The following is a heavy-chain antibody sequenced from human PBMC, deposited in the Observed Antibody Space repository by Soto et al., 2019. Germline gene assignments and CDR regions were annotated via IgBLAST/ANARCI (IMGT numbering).Heavy chain of an antibody. J-gene: IGHJ4*02. CDR3: ARIGGYPGPLDY. Sequence: PSETLSLTCSVSGVSISSYFWSWIRQPPGRGLEWIGYTYHRGSTNYSPSLKSRVAISLDTSENKFSLKVSSVTAADTAVYYCARIGGYPGPLDYWGQGTPVAVSS. V-gene: IGHV4-59*01. D-gene: IGHD3-16*02. CDR1: GVSISSYF. CDR2: TYHRGST.